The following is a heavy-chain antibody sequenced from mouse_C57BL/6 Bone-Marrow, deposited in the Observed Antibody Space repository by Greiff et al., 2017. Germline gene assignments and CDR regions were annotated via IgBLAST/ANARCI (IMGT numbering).Heavy chain of an antibody. V-gene: IGHV1-76*01. Sequence: VQLQQSGAELVRPGASVKLSCKASGYTFTDYYINWVKQRPGQGLEWIARIYPGSGNTYYNERFKGKATLTAEKSSSTAYMQLSSLTSEDSAVYFCARTVTTRYYAMDYWGQGTSVTVSS. CDR1: GYTFTDYY. CDR2: IYPGSGNT. J-gene: IGHJ4*01. D-gene: IGHD2-1*01. CDR3: ARTVTTRYYAMDY.